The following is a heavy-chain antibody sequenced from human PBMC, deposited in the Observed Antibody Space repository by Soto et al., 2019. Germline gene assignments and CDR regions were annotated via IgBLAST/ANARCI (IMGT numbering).Heavy chain of an antibody. Sequence: VQLAQSGAEVKKPGASVKVSCKASGYFLTSYSMHWVRQAPGQGLEWMGMINPSVGSTSYTQKFQGRVTMTRDTSTNTVYMELGSLRSEDTAVYYCARESAGRVAFESSGDFDYWGQGTLVTVSS. CDR1: GYFLTSYS. CDR3: ARESAGRVAFESSGDFDY. J-gene: IGHJ4*02. CDR2: INPSVGST. V-gene: IGHV1-46*01. D-gene: IGHD2-15*01.